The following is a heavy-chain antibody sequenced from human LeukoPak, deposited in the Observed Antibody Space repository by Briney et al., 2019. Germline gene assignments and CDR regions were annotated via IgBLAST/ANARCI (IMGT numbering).Heavy chain of an antibody. V-gene: IGHV4-59*01. CDR3: ARDPGSYYDY. J-gene: IGHJ4*02. CDR1: GGSISSYY. CDR2: IYYSGST. Sequence: SETLSLTCTVSGGSISSYYWTWIRQPPGKGLEWIASIYYSGSTNYNPSLKSRVTMSLDTSKNQFSLKLTSVTAADTAVYYCARDPGSYYDYWGQGTLVTVSS. D-gene: IGHD2-15*01.